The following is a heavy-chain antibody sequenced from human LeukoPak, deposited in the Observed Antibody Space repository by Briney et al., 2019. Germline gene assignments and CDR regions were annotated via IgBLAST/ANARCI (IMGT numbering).Heavy chain of an antibody. CDR1: GFTFSSYA. V-gene: IGHV3-23*01. CDR3: AKGLLWFREFDY. CDR2: ISGSGGST. Sequence: GGSLRLSCAASGFTFSSYAMSWVRQAPGKGLEWVSAISGSGGSTYYADSVKGRFTISGDNSKNTLYLQMNSLRAEDTAVYYCAKGLLWFREFDYWGQGTLVTVSS. D-gene: IGHD3-10*01. J-gene: IGHJ4*02.